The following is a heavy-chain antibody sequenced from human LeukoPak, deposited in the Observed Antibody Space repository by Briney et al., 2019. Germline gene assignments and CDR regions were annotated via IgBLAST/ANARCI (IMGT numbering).Heavy chain of an antibody. Sequence: ASVKVSCKASGYTFAGYDMHWVRQAPGQGLEWMGGIIPIFGTANYAQKFQGRVTITADESTSTAYMELSSLRSEDTAVYYCATYCSGGSCPFDYWGQGTLVTVSS. V-gene: IGHV1-69*13. D-gene: IGHD2-15*01. CDR2: IIPIFGTA. CDR1: GYTFAGYD. CDR3: ATYCSGGSCPFDY. J-gene: IGHJ4*02.